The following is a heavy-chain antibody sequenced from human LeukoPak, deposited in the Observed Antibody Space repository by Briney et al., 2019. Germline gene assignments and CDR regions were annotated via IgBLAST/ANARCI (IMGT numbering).Heavy chain of an antibody. CDR1: GFTVTNYY. Sequence: GSLRLSCAASGFTVTNYYMSWVRQAPGKGLEWVSVIFDGNATYYADSVRGRFTVSRDTSKNTLNLQMNGLRAEDTAIYYCARDRGSSWPFDYWGQGTLVTVSS. CDR3: ARDRGSSWPFDY. CDR2: IFDGNAT. V-gene: IGHV3-53*01. D-gene: IGHD6-13*01. J-gene: IGHJ4*02.